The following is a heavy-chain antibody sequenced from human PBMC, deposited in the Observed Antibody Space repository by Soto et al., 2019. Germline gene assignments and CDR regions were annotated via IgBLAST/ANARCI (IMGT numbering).Heavy chain of an antibody. CDR1: GYTLTELS. CDR2: FDPEDGET. J-gene: IGHJ3*02. CDR3: ATLLRDIAYKDAFDI. V-gene: IGHV1-24*01. D-gene: IGHD3-16*01. Sequence: VASVKVSCKVSGYTLTELSMHWVRQAPGKGLEWMGGFDPEDGETIYAQKFQGRVTMTEDTSTDTAYMELSSLRSEDTAVYYCATLLRDIAYKDAFDIWGQGTMVTVSS.